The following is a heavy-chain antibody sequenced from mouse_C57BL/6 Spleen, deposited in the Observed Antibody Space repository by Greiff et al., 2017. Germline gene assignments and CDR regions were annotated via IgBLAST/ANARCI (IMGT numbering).Heavy chain of an antibody. Sequence: EVQLQESGPGMVKPSQSLSLTCTVTGYSITSGYDWHWIRHFPGNKLEWMGYISYSGSTNYNPSLKSRISITHDTSKNHFFLKLNSVTTEDTATYYCARRQLRLHYFDYWGQGTTLTVSS. CDR1: GYSITSGYD. J-gene: IGHJ2*01. CDR2: ISYSGST. CDR3: ARRQLRLHYFDY. D-gene: IGHD3-2*02. V-gene: IGHV3-1*01.